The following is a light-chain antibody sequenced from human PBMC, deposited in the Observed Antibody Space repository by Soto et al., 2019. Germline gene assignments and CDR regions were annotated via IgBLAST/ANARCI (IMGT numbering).Light chain of an antibody. V-gene: IGKV3-20*01. CDR3: QQYGDSPAT. CDR1: QTIRSD. Sequence: EIVMTQSPVTLSVSPGERATLSCRASQTIRSDLAWYQQKPGQAPRLLIYGAFNRATGIPDRFSGSGSGTDFTLTFSRLEPEDFAVYYCQQYGDSPATFGPGTKVEIK. J-gene: IGKJ3*01. CDR2: GAF.